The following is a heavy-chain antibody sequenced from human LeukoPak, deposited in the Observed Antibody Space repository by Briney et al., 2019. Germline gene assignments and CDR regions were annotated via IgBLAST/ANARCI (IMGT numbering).Heavy chain of an antibody. CDR1: GGSISSYY. CDR3: ARVFSSSWYSLDY. D-gene: IGHD6-13*01. V-gene: IGHV4-59*01. J-gene: IGHJ4*02. CDR2: IYYSGST. Sequence: SETLSLTCTVSGGSISSYYWSWIRQPPGKGLEWIGYIYYSGSTNYNPSLKSRVTISVDTSKNQFSLKLSSVTAADTAVYYCARVFSSSWYSLDYWGQGTLVTVSS.